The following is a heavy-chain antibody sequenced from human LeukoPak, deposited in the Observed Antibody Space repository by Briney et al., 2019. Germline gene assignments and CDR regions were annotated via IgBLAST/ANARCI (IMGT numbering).Heavy chain of an antibody. V-gene: IGHV3-21*04. CDR1: GFTFSSYS. D-gene: IGHD3-22*01. CDR3: AKDRDYYDSSGYSEFDY. CDR2: ISSSSSYI. Sequence: GGSLRLSCAASGFTFSSYSMNWVRQAPGKGLEWVSSISSSSSYIYYADSVKGRFTISRDNSKNTLYLQMNSLRAEDTAVYYCAKDRDYYDSSGYSEFDYWGQGTLVTVSS. J-gene: IGHJ4*02.